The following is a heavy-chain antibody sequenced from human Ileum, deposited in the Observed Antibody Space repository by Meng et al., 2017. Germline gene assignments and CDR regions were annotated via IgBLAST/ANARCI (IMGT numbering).Heavy chain of an antibody. J-gene: IGHJ3*02. CDR1: GFTLSSYG. CDR2: IWYDGSNK. Sequence: GGSLRLSCAASGFTLSSYGMHWVRQAPGKGLEWVAVIWYDGSNKYYADSVKGRFTISRDNSKNTMYLQMNGLRAEDTAVYYCARVFGVVIGAFDIWGQGTMVTVSS. CDR3: ARVFGVVIGAFDI. V-gene: IGHV3-33*01. D-gene: IGHD3-3*01.